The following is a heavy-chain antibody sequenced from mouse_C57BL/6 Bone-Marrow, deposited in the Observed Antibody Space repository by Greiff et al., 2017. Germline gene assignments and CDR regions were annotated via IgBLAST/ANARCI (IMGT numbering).Heavy chain of an antibody. V-gene: IGHV1-81*01. J-gene: IGHJ2*01. Sequence: QVQLQQSGAELARPGASVKLSCKASGYTFTSYGISWVKQRTGQGLEWIGEIYPRSGNTYYNEKFKGKATLTADKSSSTAYMELRSLTSADSAVYFCARDTTVVPYFDYWGQGTTLTVSS. CDR2: IYPRSGNT. D-gene: IGHD1-1*01. CDR3: ARDTTVVPYFDY. CDR1: GYTFTSYG.